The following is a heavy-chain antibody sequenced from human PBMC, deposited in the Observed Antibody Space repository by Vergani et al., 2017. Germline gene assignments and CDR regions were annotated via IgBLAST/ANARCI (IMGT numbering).Heavy chain of an antibody. CDR2: INHSGST. D-gene: IGHD1-26*01. CDR1: GGSFSGYY. J-gene: IGHJ5*02. Sequence: QVQLQQWGARLLKPSETLSLTCAVYGGSFSGYYWSWIRQPPGKGLEWIGEINHSGSTNYNPSLKSRGTIYVEASKNQFSLKLSSVTAADTAVYYCARGSGGYYPGGAWFDPWGQGTLVTVSS. V-gene: IGHV4-34*01. CDR3: ARGSGGYYPGGAWFDP.